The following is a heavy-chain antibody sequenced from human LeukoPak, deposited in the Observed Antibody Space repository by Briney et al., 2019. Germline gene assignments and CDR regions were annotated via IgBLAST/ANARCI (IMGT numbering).Heavy chain of an antibody. Sequence: SETLSLTCTVSDDSITSYYWSWIRQPAGKGLEWIGHISTSWGTNYNPSLMSRVTMSVDTSKNQFSLKLRSLTAADTAVYYCARAPTDSEIYYGGFDYWGQGTLVTVSS. J-gene: IGHJ4*02. CDR1: DDSITSYY. CDR2: ISTSWGT. D-gene: IGHD1-26*01. CDR3: ARAPTDSEIYYGGFDY. V-gene: IGHV4-4*07.